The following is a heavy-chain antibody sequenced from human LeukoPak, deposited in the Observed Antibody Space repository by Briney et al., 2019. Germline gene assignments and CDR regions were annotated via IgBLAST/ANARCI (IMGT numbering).Heavy chain of an antibody. J-gene: IGHJ6*02. CDR1: GGTFSSYA. CDR3: AADYYDSSGYYLGYYGMDV. CDR2: IIPIFGAA. D-gene: IGHD3-22*01. V-gene: IGHV1-69*13. Sequence: VASVKVSCKASGGTFSSYAISWVRQAPGQGLEWMGGIIPIFGAANYAQKFQGRVTITADESTSTAYMELSSLRSEDTAVYYCAADYYDSSGYYLGYYGMDVWGQGTTVTVSS.